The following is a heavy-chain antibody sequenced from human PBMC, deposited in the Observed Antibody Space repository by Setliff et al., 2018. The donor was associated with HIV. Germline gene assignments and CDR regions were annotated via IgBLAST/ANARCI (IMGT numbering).Heavy chain of an antibody. CDR3: AKDYYDYLWGSYRYGAFDI. CDR1: GFTFSGYA. V-gene: IGHV3-23*01. Sequence: GGSLRLSCAASGFTFSGYAMSWVRQVPGKGLEWVSAISGSGGGTYYADSVKGRFTVSRDNSKNMLYLQMNSLRAADTAVYYCAKDYYDYLWGSYRYGAFDIWGQGTKVTVSS. CDR2: ISGSGGGT. D-gene: IGHD3-16*02. J-gene: IGHJ3*02.